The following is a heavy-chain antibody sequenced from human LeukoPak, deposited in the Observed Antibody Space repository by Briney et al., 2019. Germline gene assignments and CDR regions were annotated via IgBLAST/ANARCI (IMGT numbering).Heavy chain of an antibody. D-gene: IGHD3-16*01. CDR2: IKKDGSEK. CDR3: AREGGRAGFDY. Sequence: GGSLRLSCVASGFTFSNFWMSWVRQAPGKGLEWVANIKKDGSEKFYMDSVEGRFTISRDNAKNSLHLQMNSLRAEDRAVYYCAREGGRAGFDYWGRGTLVTVSS. J-gene: IGHJ4*02. V-gene: IGHV3-7*03. CDR1: GFTFSNFW.